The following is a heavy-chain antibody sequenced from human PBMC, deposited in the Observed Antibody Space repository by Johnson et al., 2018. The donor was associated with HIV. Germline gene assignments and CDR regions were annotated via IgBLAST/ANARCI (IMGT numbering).Heavy chain of an antibody. D-gene: IGHD3-22*01. CDR3: ARCYDSSAYYYVGAFDI. CDR1: GFTFSDYY. V-gene: IGHV3-11*04. J-gene: IGHJ3*02. Sequence: QVQLVESGGGLVKPGGSLRLSCAASGFTFSDYYMSWIRQTPGKGLEWLSYIRSSASTIYYADSVKGRFTISRDNAKNSLFLQMNSLRAEDTAVYYCARCYDSSAYYYVGAFDIWGQGTMVTVSS. CDR2: IRSSASTI.